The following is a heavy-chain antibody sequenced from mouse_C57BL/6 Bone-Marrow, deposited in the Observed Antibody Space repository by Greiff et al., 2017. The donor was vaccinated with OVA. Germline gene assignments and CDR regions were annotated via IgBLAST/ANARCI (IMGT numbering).Heavy chain of an antibody. Sequence: VQLKESGPELVKPGASVKISCKASGYSFTGYYMNWVKQSPEKSLEWIGEINPSTGGTTYNQKFKAKATLAVDKSSSTAYMQLKSLTSEDSAVYYCARENGYYFWFAYWGQGTLVTVSA. CDR2: INPSTGGT. V-gene: IGHV1-42*01. CDR3: ARENGYYFWFAY. J-gene: IGHJ3*01. D-gene: IGHD2-3*01. CDR1: GYSFTGYY.